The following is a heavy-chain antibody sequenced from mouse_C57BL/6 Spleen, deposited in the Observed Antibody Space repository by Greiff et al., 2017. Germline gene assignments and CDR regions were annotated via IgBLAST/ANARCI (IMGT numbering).Heavy chain of an antibody. Sequence: VQLQQSGPELVKPGASVKISCKASGYAFSSSGMNWVKQRPGKGLEWVGRIYPGDGDTNYNGKFKGRATLTTAKSSNTTYMHLSILTSEDSAVYICASSTSYYNNFNWYFDVWGTGTTVTVSS. CDR1: GYAFSSSG. CDR2: IYPGDGDT. J-gene: IGHJ1*03. V-gene: IGHV1-82*01. D-gene: IGHD2-5*01. CDR3: ASSTSYYNNFNWYFDV.